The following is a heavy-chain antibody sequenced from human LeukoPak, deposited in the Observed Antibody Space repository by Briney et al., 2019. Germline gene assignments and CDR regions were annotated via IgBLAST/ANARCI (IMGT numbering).Heavy chain of an antibody. CDR1: GFTFSDYA. CDR2: ISSNGRST. V-gene: IGHV3-64D*06. CDR3: VKMFSSSLVVTAIHY. Sequence: GGSLRLSCSASGFTFSDYAMHWVRQAPGKGLEYVSAISSNGRSTYYADSVKGRFTISRDNSKNTLYLQMSSLRPEDTAVYYCVKMFSSSLVVTAIHYWGQGTLVTVSS. J-gene: IGHJ4*02. D-gene: IGHD2-21*02.